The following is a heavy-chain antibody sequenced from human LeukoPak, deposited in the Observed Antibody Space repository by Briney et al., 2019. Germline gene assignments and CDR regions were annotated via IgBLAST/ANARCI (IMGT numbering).Heavy chain of an antibody. V-gene: IGHV4-39*01. CDR1: GGSISSSSYY. Sequence: KPSETLSLTCTVSGGSISSSSYYWGWIRQPPGKGLEWIGSIYYSGSTYYNPSLKSRVTISVDTSKNQFSLKLSSVTAADTAVYYCANGGSYYDFWSGYRYFNYWGQGTLVTVSS. J-gene: IGHJ4*02. CDR2: IYYSGST. CDR3: ANGGSYYDFWSGYRYFNY. D-gene: IGHD3-3*01.